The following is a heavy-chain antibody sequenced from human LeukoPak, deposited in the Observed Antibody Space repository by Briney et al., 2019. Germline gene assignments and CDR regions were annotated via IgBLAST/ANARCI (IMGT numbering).Heavy chain of an antibody. CDR1: GGSLSGYY. D-gene: IGHD1-26*01. CDR2: INHTGGT. Sequence: SETLSLTCAVYGGSLSGYYWSWSRQSPGKGLEWIGEINHTGGTNYNPSLKSRVTLSVDTSKNQFTLKLNSVTAADTAVYYCARPYSGSYLLDAFDIWGQGSMVTVSS. CDR3: ARPYSGSYLLDAFDI. V-gene: IGHV4-34*01. J-gene: IGHJ3*02.